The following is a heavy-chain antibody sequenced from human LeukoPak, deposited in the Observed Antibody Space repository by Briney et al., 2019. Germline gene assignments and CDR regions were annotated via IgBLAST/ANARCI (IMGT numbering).Heavy chain of an antibody. Sequence: PSETLSLTCAVSGYSISSGYYWGWIRQPPGKGLEWIGSIYHSGSTYYNPSLKSRVTISVDTPKNQFSLELTSVTAADTAVYYCARLSSVTYCSGGSCSRGGYDYWGQGTLVTVSS. D-gene: IGHD2-15*01. V-gene: IGHV4-38-2*01. CDR1: GYSISSGYY. CDR2: IYHSGST. J-gene: IGHJ4*02. CDR3: ARLSSVTYCSGGSCSRGGYDY.